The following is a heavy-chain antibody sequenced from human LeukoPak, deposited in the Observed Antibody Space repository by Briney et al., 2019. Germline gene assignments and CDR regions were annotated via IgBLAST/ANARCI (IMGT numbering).Heavy chain of an antibody. J-gene: IGHJ5*02. CDR2: IYYSGST. D-gene: IGHD3-10*01. Sequence: SQTLSLTCTVSGGSISSGGYYWSWIRQHPGKGLEWIGYIYYSGSTYYNPSLKSRVTISVDTSKNQFSPKLSSVTAADTAVYYCARGSRSGGFDPWGQGTLVTVSS. CDR1: GGSISSGGYY. V-gene: IGHV4-31*03. CDR3: ARGSRSGGFDP.